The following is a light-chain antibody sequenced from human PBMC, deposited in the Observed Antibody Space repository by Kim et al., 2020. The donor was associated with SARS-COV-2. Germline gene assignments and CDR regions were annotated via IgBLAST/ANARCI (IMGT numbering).Light chain of an antibody. Sequence: GQSVNISFTGTSSDVGGYNFVCWYQQHPGTAPILMIYDVSNRPSGVSNRFSGSKSGNTASLTISGLQAEDEADYSCSSFTSSSTLVFGTGTKVTVL. CDR2: DVS. CDR1: SSDVGGYNF. CDR3: SSFTSSSTLV. V-gene: IGLV2-14*03. J-gene: IGLJ1*01.